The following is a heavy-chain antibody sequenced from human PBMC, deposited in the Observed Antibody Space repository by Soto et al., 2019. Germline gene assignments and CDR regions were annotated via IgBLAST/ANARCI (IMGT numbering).Heavy chain of an antibody. J-gene: IGHJ6*02. CDR2: ISYDGSNK. Sequence: GGSLRLSCAASGFTFSSYGMHWVRQAPGKGLEWVAVISYDGSNKYYADSVKGRFTISRDNSKNTLYLQMNSLRAEDTAVYYCAKDRRIADWGRYYYGMDVWVQGTTVTVSS. D-gene: IGHD6-13*01. V-gene: IGHV3-30*18. CDR1: GFTFSSYG. CDR3: AKDRRIADWGRYYYGMDV.